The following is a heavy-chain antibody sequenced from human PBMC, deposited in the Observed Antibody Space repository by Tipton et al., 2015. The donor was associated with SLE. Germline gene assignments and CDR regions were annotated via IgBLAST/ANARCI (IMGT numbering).Heavy chain of an antibody. CDR1: GYSISSGYY. D-gene: IGHD3-22*01. CDR3: ARHDYDSNGYYQHYFDY. Sequence: GLVKPSETLSLTCAVSGYSISSGYYWGWIRQPPGKGLEWIGSIYHSGSTYYNPSLKSRLTISVDTSKNQFSLKLSSVTAADTAVYYCARHDYDSNGYYQHYFDYWGQGTLVTVSS. V-gene: IGHV4-38-2*01. CDR2: IYHSGST. J-gene: IGHJ4*02.